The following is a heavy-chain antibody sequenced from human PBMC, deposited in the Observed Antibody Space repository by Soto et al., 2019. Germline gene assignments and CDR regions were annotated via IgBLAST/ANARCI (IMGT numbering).Heavy chain of an antibody. CDR1: GFTFGSYA. J-gene: IGHJ6*02. CDR3: ARGVKYDFWSGYTYYYGMDV. D-gene: IGHD3-3*01. Sequence: QVQLVESGGGEVQPGRTLRLSCAASGFTFGSYAMHWVRQAPGKGLEWVAVISYDGSNKYYADSVKGRFTISRDNSKNTLYLQMNSLRAEDTAVYYCARGVKYDFWSGYTYYYGMDVWGQGTTVTVSS. CDR2: ISYDGSNK. V-gene: IGHV3-30-3*01.